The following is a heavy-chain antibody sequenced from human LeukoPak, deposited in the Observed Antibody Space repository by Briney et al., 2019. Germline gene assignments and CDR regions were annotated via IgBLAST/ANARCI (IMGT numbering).Heavy chain of an antibody. D-gene: IGHD3-10*01. J-gene: IGHJ4*02. V-gene: IGHV4-39*01. Sequence: SETLSLTCTVSGGSISSSSYYWGWIRQPPGKGLEWIGSIYYSGSTYYNPSLKSRVTISVDTSKNQFSLKLSSVTAADTAVYYCARVRGSAPPGYFDYWGQGTLVTVSS. CDR2: IYYSGST. CDR3: ARVRGSAPPGYFDY. CDR1: GGSISSSSYY.